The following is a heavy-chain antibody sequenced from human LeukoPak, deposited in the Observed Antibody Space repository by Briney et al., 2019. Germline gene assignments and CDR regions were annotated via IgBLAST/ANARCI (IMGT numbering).Heavy chain of an antibody. J-gene: IGHJ4*02. CDR3: AKDPGKSGYSYGPYFDY. CDR2: ISYDGSNK. CDR1: GFTFSSYG. Sequence: GGSLRLSCAASGFTFSSYGMHWVRQAPGKGLEWVAVISYDGSNKYYADSVKGRFTISRDNSKNTLYLQMNSLGAEDTAAYYCAKDPGKSGYSYGPYFDYWGQGTLVTVSS. D-gene: IGHD5-18*01. V-gene: IGHV3-30*18.